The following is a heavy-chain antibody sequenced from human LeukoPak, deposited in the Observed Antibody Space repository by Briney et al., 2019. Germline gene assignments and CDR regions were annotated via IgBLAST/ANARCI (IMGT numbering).Heavy chain of an antibody. D-gene: IGHD6-13*01. CDR2: IYYSGST. V-gene: IGHV4-59*01. CDR1: GGSISSYY. J-gene: IGHJ3*02. Sequence: SETLSLTCTVSGGSISSYYWSWIRQPPGKGLEGIGYIYYSGSTNYNPSLKSRVTISVDTSKNQFSLKLSSVTAADTAVYYCARSRYSSSWFSAFDIWGQGTMVTVSS. CDR3: ARSRYSSSWFSAFDI.